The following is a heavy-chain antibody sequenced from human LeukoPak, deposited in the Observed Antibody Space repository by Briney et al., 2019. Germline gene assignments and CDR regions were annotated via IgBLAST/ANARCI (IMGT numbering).Heavy chain of an antibody. J-gene: IGHJ4*02. CDR1: GFTFSSYS. V-gene: IGHV3-21*01. Sequence: GGSLRLSCAASGFTFSSYSMNWVRQAPGKGLEWVLSISSSSSYIYYADSVKGRFTISRDNAKNSLYLQMNSLRAEDTAVYYCARDIVGLHFDYWGQGTLVTVSS. CDR3: ARDIVGLHFDY. D-gene: IGHD3-22*01. CDR2: ISSSSSYI.